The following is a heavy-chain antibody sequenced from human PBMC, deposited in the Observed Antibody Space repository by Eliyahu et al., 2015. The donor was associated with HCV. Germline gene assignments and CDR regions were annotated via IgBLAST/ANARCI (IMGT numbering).Heavy chain of an antibody. D-gene: IGHD6-13*01. J-gene: IGHJ4*02. CDR3: VNGYFSDF. CDR2: ITVSGGST. CDR1: GFTFSSYA. V-gene: IGHV3-23*01. Sequence: EVQLLESGGGLVQPGGSLRLSCAASGFTFSSYAMSWVRQAPGKGLEWVSFITVSGGSTYYADSVKGRFTISRDNSKNTLSLQMNSLRVDDTAVYYCVNGYFSDFWGQGTLVTVSS.